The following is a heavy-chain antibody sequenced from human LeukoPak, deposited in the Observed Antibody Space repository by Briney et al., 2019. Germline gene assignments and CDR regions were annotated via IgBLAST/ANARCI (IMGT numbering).Heavy chain of an antibody. Sequence: GRSLRLSCAASGFTFSSYGMHWVRQAPGKGLEWVAVISYDGSNTYYADSVKGRFTISRDNSKNTLYLQMNSLRAEDTALYYYAKDPFSCRSSGCHGIDYWGQGTLVTVSS. CDR3: AKDPFSCRSSGCHGIDY. CDR2: ISYDGSNT. D-gene: IGHD6-19*01. J-gene: IGHJ4*02. V-gene: IGHV3-30*18. CDR1: GFTFSSYG.